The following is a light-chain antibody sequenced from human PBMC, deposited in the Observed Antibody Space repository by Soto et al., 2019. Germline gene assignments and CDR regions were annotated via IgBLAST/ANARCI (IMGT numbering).Light chain of an antibody. CDR2: GAS. V-gene: IGKV3-20*01. Sequence: EIVLTQSTGTLSLSPGERATLSCRASQSVSSIYLAWYQQKPGQAPRLLIYGASSRATGIPDRFSGSGSGTDFTLTISRLEAEDFAVYYCQQYGSSPPRVTFGGGTKVEIK. CDR1: QSVSSIY. J-gene: IGKJ4*01. CDR3: QQYGSSPPRVT.